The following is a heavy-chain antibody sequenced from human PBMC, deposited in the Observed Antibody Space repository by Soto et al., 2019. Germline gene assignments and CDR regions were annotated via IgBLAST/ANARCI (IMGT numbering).Heavy chain of an antibody. CDR1: NGSISSRSSY. J-gene: IGHJ4*02. V-gene: IGHV4-39*01. CDR3: GGQDYGAKGYYEN. Sequence: QLQLQESGSGLVKPSETLSLTCIVSNGSISSRSSYWGWIRQTPGKGLEWIGSIYYIGNTYYNPSLKRRVTISIDTSKTQFSLKMNSVTAADTAVYFCGGQDYGAKGYYENWGQGALVTVSS. CDR2: IYYIGNT. D-gene: IGHD4-17*01.